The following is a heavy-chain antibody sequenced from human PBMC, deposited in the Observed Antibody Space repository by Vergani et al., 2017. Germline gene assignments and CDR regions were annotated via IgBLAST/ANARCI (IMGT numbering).Heavy chain of an antibody. J-gene: IGHJ6*02. Sequence: QVQLQQWGAGLLKPSETLSLTCAVYGGSFSGYYWSWIRQPPGKGLEWIGEINHSGSTNYNPSLKSRVTISVDTSKNQFSLKLSSVTAADTAVYYCARATALVYAYYGMDVGGQGTTVTVSS. V-gene: IGHV4-34*01. CDR1: GGSFSGYY. CDR3: ARATALVYAYYGMDV. D-gene: IGHD1-14*01. CDR2: INHSGST.